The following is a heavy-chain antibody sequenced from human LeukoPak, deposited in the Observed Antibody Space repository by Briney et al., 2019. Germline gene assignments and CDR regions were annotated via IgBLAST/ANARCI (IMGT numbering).Heavy chain of an antibody. Sequence: ASVEVSCKASGYTFTSYAMNCVRQAPGQGLEWMGWINTNTGNPTYAQGFTGRFVFSLDTSVSTAYLQISSLKAEDTAVYYCARGPRGDSSGYYDAFDIWGQGTMVTVSS. D-gene: IGHD3-22*01. CDR3: ARGPRGDSSGYYDAFDI. CDR2: INTNTGNP. V-gene: IGHV7-4-1*02. CDR1: GYTFTSYA. J-gene: IGHJ3*02.